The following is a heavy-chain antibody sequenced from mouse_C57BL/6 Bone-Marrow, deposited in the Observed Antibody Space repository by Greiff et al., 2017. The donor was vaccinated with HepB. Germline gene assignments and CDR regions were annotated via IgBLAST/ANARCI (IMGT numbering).Heavy chain of an antibody. CDR3: ARDYYGSSAWFAY. CDR1: GYTFTSYW. CDR2: IDPSDSYT. V-gene: IGHV1-50*01. D-gene: IGHD1-1*01. Sequence: VQLQQPGAELVKPGASVKLSCKASGYTFTSYWMQWVKQRPGQGLEWIGEIDPSDSYTNYNQKFKGKATLTVDTSSSTAYMQLSSLTSEDSAVYYCARDYYGSSAWFAYWGQGTLVTVSA. J-gene: IGHJ3*01.